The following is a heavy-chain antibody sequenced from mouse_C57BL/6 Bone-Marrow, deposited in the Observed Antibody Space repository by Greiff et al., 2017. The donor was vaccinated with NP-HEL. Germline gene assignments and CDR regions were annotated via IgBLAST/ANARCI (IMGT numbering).Heavy chain of an antibody. CDR2: IHPNSGST. CDR1: GYTFTSYW. Sequence: VQLQQPGAELVKPGASVKLSCKASGYTFTSYWMHWVKQRPGQGLEWIGMIHPNSGSTNYNEKFKSKATLTVDKSSSTAYMQLSSLTSEDSAVYYCARYYSNRYFDVWGTGTTVTVSS. V-gene: IGHV1-64*01. CDR3: ARYYSNRYFDV. J-gene: IGHJ1*03. D-gene: IGHD2-5*01.